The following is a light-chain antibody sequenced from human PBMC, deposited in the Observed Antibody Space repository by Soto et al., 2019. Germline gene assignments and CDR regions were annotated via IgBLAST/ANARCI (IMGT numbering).Light chain of an antibody. Sequence: QSALTQPVSVSGSLGQSTTISCIGSSDNIGSYNLVSWYQQKPGKAPKIIIFEGSKRPSGVSNRFSGSRSGNTASLTISGLQAEDEADYYCCSFAGTGTQYVFGTGTKVTVL. V-gene: IGLV2-23*01. CDR3: CSFAGTGTQYV. J-gene: IGLJ1*01. CDR2: EGS. CDR1: SDNIGSYNL.